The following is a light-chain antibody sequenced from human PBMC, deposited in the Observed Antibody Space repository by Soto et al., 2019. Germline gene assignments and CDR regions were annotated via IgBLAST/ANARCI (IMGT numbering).Light chain of an antibody. J-gene: IGLJ1*01. V-gene: IGLV2-14*03. CDR1: SSDIGAYEY. CDR2: NVN. CDR3: LSHTTSRTYV. Sequence: QSALTQPAPVSGSPGQSITISCSGTSSDIGAYEYVSWYQQHPGKPPKLMIYNVNNRPSGVSYRFSGSKSGNTASLTISRLQPEDEADYYCLSHTTSRTYVFGPGTKVTVL.